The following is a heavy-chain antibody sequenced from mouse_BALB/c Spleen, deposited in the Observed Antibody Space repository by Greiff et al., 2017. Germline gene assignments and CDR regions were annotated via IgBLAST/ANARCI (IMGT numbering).Heavy chain of an antibody. J-gene: IGHJ4*01. CDR3: ARYDGYYYAMDY. V-gene: IGHV1S29*02. CDR2: IYPYNGGT. CDR1: GYTFTDYN. Sequence: EVKLVESGPELVKPGASVKISCKASGYTFTDYNMHWVKQSHGKSLEWIGYIYPYNGGTGYNQKFKSKATLTVDNSSSTAYMELRSLTSEDSAVYFCARYDGYYYAMDYWGQGTSVTVSS. D-gene: IGHD2-3*01.